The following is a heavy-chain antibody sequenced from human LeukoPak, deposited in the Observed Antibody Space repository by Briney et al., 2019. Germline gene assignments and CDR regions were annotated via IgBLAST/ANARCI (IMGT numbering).Heavy chain of an antibody. CDR3: AKGGVVGTRYYFDS. V-gene: IGHV3-7*01. D-gene: IGHD2-15*01. CDR2: TKEDGSGS. CDR1: GFSFSYYW. J-gene: IGHJ4*02. Sequence: GGSLRLSCAASGFSFSYYWMSWVRQAPGKGLEWVSNTKEDGSGSSYVDSVKGRFTISRDNAKNSLYLQMNSLRAEDTAVYYCAKGGVVGTRYYFDSWGQGTLVTVSS.